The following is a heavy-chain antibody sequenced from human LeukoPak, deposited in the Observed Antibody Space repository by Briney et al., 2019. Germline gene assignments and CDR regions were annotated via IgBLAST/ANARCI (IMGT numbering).Heavy chain of an antibody. D-gene: IGHD4-23*01. CDR3: ASRFTNYGGNSSDAFDI. CDR2: IIPIFGTA. J-gene: IGHJ3*02. V-gene: IGHV1-69*05. CDR1: GGTFSSYA. Sequence: SVKVSCKASGGTFSSYAISWVRQAPGQGLEWMGRIIPIFGTANYAQKFQGRVTITTDESTSTAYMELSSLRSEDTAVYYCASRFTNYGGNSSDAFDIWGQGTMVTVPS.